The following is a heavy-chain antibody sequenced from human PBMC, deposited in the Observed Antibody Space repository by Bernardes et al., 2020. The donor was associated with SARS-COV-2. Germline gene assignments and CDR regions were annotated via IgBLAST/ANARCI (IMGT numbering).Heavy chain of an antibody. V-gene: IGHV3-23*01. D-gene: IGHD6-6*01. J-gene: IGHJ4*02. CDR1: GFTFSNYA. Sequence: GGSLRLSCAASGFTFSNYAMNWVRQIPGKGLEWVSTVSCSGDKTYFADSVKGRFTISRDNSKNTVFLRMNSLGAEDTAIYYCAKETHTSSSSITPYHFDFWGQGTLVAVS. CDR2: VSCSGDKT. CDR3: AKETHTSSSSITPYHFDF.